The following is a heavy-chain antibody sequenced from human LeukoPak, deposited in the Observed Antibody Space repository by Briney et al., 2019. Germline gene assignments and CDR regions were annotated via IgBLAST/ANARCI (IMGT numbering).Heavy chain of an antibody. J-gene: IGHJ4*02. D-gene: IGHD3-3*01. CDR2: IRYDGSNK. CDR1: GFTFSNYG. V-gene: IGHV3-30*02. CDR3: AKDSRNYDFWSGYYAGFDY. Sequence: GGSLRLSCAASGFTFSNYGMHWVRQAPGKGLEWVAFIRYDGSNKYYADSVKGRFTISRDNSKNTLYLQMNSLRAEDTAVYYCAKDSRNYDFWSGYYAGFDYWGQGTLVTVSS.